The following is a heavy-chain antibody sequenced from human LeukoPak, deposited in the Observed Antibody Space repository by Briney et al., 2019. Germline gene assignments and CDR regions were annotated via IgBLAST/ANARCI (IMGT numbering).Heavy chain of an antibody. V-gene: IGHV4-31*03. Sequence: PSETLSLTCTVSGGSISSGGYYWSWIRQHPGKGLEWIGYIYYSGSTYYNPSLKSRVTISVDTSKNQFSLKLSSATAADTAVYYCARDSHYYGMDVWGQGTTVTVSS. CDR1: GGSISSGGYY. J-gene: IGHJ6*02. CDR3: ARDSHYYGMDV. CDR2: IYYSGST.